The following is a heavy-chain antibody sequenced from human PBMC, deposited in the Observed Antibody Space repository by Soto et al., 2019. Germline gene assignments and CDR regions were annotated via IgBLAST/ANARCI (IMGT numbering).Heavy chain of an antibody. CDR2: LTDSGGST. J-gene: IGHJ4*02. CDR3: AKKSSGNSYFYFDD. CDR1: GFTFSTYA. D-gene: IGHD3-22*01. V-gene: IGHV3-23*01. Sequence: GGSLRLSCAASGFTFSTYAMGWVRQAPGKGLEWVSALTDSGGSTYYADSVKGRFTISRDNSRNTLFLQMNSLRAEDTAVYYCAKKSSGNSYFYFDDCGQGALVTVAS.